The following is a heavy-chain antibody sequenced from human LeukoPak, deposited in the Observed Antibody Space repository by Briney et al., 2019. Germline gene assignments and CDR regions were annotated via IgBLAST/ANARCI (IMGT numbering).Heavy chain of an antibody. D-gene: IGHD1-14*01. J-gene: IGHJ4*02. CDR1: GYSFTSYW. CDR2: IYTGDSDT. V-gene: IGHV5-51*01. Sequence: GESLKISSKGSGYSFTSYWIGCVRQMPGKGLEWMGIIYTGDSDTRYSPSFQGQVTISADKSISTAYLQWSSLKASDTAMYYCARLPSTRRDREPFFAYWGQGTLVTVSS. CDR3: ARLPSTRRDREPFFAY.